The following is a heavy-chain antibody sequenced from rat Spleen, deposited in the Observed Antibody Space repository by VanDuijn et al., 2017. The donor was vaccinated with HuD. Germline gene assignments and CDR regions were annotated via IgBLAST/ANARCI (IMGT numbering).Heavy chain of an antibody. J-gene: IGHJ2*01. Sequence: EVQLVESGGGLVQPGRSLKLSCAASGFTFSDYYMAWVRQAPKKGLEWVATISYDGSSTYYRDSVKGRFTISRDNAKSTLYLQMDSLRSEDTATYYCARHNYGGYSELRYWGQGVMVTVSS. CDR1: GFTFSDYY. CDR2: ISYDGSST. V-gene: IGHV5-7*01. CDR3: ARHNYGGYSELRY. D-gene: IGHD1-11*01.